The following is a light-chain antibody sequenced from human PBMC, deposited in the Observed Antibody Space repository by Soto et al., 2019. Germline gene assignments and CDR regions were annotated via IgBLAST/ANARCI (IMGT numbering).Light chain of an antibody. CDR3: QQRSIWTPLT. Sequence: EIVLTQSPSTLSLSPGERATLSCRASQSVSSFLAWYQQKPGQAPRLLIVDASNRATGIPARFSGSGSGTDFTLTISSLEAEDFAVYYCQQRSIWTPLTFGRGTKVDIK. J-gene: IGKJ4*01. CDR2: DAS. V-gene: IGKV3-11*01. CDR1: QSVSSF.